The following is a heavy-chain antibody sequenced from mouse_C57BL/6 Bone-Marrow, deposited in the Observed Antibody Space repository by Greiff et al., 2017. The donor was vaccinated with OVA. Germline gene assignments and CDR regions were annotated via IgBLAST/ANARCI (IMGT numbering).Heavy chain of an antibody. CDR2: INPNNGGT. Sequence: VQLQQSGPELVKPGASVKISCKASGYTFTDYYMNWVKQSHGKSLEWIGDINPNNGGTSYHQKFKGKATLTVDKSYSTAYMELRSLTSEDSAVYYCARPMDDYGSSYWYFDVWGTGTTVTVSA. CDR1: GYTFTDYY. D-gene: IGHD1-1*01. CDR3: ARPMDDYGSSYWYFDV. J-gene: IGHJ1*03. V-gene: IGHV1-26*01.